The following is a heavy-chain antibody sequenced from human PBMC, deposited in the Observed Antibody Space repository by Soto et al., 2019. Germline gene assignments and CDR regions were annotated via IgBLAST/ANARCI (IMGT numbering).Heavy chain of an antibody. CDR1: GFTFSSYG. Sequence: QVQLVESGGGVVQPGRSLRLSCAASGFTFSSYGMHWVRQAPGKGLEWVALISYDGSDKYYADSVKGRFTISRDNSKNTLYLQINSRIVEDTAVYYGGAGQYYSDYWGLGALVTVSS. D-gene: IGHD6-13*01. CDR2: ISYDGSDK. CDR3: GAGQYYSDY. V-gene: IGHV3-30*03. J-gene: IGHJ4*02.